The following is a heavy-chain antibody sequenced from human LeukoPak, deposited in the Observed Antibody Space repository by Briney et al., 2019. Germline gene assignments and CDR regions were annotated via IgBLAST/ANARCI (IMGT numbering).Heavy chain of an antibody. CDR3: ARVAYYDFWSGYRWAFDI. J-gene: IGHJ3*02. D-gene: IGHD3-3*01. CDR2: INHSGST. Sequence: PSETLSLTCAVYGGSFSGYYWSWIRQPPGKGLEWIGEINHSGSTNYNPTLKSRVTISVDTSKNQFSLKLSSVTAADTAVYYCARVAYYDFWSGYRWAFDIWGQGTMVTVSS. CDR1: GGSFSGYY. V-gene: IGHV4-34*01.